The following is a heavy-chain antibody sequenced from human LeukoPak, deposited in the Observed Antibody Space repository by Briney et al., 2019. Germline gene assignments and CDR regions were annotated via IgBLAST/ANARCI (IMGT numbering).Heavy chain of an antibody. V-gene: IGHV3-7*03. CDR3: VRDFVYTTA. CDR2: IREDDGSAK. J-gene: IGHJ4*02. CDR1: GFTFTGYW. D-gene: IGHD2-21*02. Sequence: PGGSLRLSCAASGFTFTGYWMSWIRQAPGKGPEGVAIIREDDGSAKYYADSVKGRFTISRDNAKTLLYLQMDSLRVEDTAVYYCVRDFVYTTAWGQGTQVTVSS.